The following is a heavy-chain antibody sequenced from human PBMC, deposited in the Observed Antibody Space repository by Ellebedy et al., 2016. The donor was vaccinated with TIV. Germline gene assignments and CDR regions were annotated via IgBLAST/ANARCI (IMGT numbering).Heavy chain of an antibody. J-gene: IGHJ4*02. V-gene: IGHV4-31*03. Sequence: MPSETLSLTCTVSGGSISRGSYYWNWIRQYPGKGREWIGYTYYSGSTYYNPSLKSRVNVSVDTSKNQFSLKLSSVTAADTAVYYCARGKFAAAGIDYWGQGTLVTVSS. CDR1: GGSISRGSYY. CDR2: TYYSGST. CDR3: ARGKFAAAGIDY. D-gene: IGHD6-13*01.